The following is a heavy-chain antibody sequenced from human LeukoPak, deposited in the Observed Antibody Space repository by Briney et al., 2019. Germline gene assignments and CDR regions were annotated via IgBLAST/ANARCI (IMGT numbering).Heavy chain of an antibody. V-gene: IGHV3-33*06. CDR1: GFTFSSYG. CDR2: IWYDGSDK. D-gene: IGHD6-19*01. J-gene: IGHJ4*02. Sequence: GGSLRFSCAASGFTFSSYGMHWVRQAPGKGLEWVALIWYDGSDKYYADSVKGRFTISRDNSKNTLHLQMNSLRAEDTALYYCAKVGGSGWYVDYWGQGTPVTVSS. CDR3: AKVGGSGWYVDY.